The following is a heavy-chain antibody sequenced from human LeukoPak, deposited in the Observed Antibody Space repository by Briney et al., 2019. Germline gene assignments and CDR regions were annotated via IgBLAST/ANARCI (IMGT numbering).Heavy chain of an antibody. CDR2: IIPIFGTA. J-gene: IGHJ5*02. D-gene: IGHD6-6*01. V-gene: IGHV1-69*06. Sequence: ASVKVSCKASGYTFSSYAISGVRQAPGQGLEWMGGIIPIFGTANYAQKFQGRVTITADKSTSTAYMELSSLRSEDTAVYYCARDGSVSQGIAARRSSTKWFDPWGQGTLVTVSS. CDR1: GYTFSSYA. CDR3: ARDGSVSQGIAARRSSTKWFDP.